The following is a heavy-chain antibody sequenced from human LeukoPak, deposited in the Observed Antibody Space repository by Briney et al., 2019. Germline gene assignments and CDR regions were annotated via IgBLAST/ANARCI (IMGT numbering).Heavy chain of an antibody. CDR2: INPSGGTT. Sequence: ASVKVSCKASGSTFTSYYMHWVRQAPGQGLEWMGIINPSGGTTTYAQKFQGRVTMTRDTSTSTVYMELSSLRSDDTAVYYCARLIPAAGTGWFDPWGQGTLVTVSS. D-gene: IGHD6-13*01. V-gene: IGHV1-46*01. CDR3: ARLIPAAGTGWFDP. CDR1: GSTFTSYY. J-gene: IGHJ5*02.